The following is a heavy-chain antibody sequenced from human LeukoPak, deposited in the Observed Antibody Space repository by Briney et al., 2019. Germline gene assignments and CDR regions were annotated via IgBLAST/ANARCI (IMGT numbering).Heavy chain of an antibody. J-gene: IGHJ4*02. CDR1: GFTFSSYG. D-gene: IGHD3-3*01. CDR3: AKDSNYDFWSGYSCYY. V-gene: IGHV3-30*02. Sequence: GGSLRLSCAASGFTFSSYGMHWVRQAPGKGLEWVAFIRYDGSNKYYADSVKGRFTISRDNSKNTLYLQMNSQRADDTAGYYCAKDSNYDFWSGYSCYYWGQGTLLTVSS. CDR2: IRYDGSNK.